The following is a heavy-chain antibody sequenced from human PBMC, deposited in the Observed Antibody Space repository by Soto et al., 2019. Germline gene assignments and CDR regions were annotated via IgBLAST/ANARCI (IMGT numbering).Heavy chain of an antibody. J-gene: IGHJ3*01. CDR1: GYSMSSYY. V-gene: IGHV4-4*07. CDR3: AKDQAGAPAF. CDR2: ISATGAT. Sequence: HVQLQESGPGLVEPSETLSLPCTVSGYSMSSYYWSWIRQSAEKGLECIGRISATGATTYIPSLKRRVTPPINKRKKQVDLNLKFFTGGYTGVYFCAKDQAGAPAFWGRG. D-gene: IGHD3-10*01.